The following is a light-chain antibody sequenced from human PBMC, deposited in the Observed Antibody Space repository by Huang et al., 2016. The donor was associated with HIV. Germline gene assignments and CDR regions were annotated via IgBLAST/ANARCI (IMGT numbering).Light chain of an antibody. J-gene: IGKJ4*01. Sequence: DIQMTQSPSSLSASVGDRVTITCQASQDISNYLNWYQQKPGKDPKLLIYDASNLETGVPSRFSGSGSGTDFTFTISSLQPEDIATYYCQQYDNFPLTFGGGTKME. CDR3: QQYDNFPLT. V-gene: IGKV1-33*01. CDR2: DAS. CDR1: QDISNY.